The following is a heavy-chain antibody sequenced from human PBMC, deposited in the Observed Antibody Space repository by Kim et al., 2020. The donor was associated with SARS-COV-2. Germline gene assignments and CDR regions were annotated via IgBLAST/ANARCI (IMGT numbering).Heavy chain of an antibody. D-gene: IGHD6-25*01. V-gene: IGHV4-34*01. CDR1: GGSFSGYY. Sequence: SETLSLTCAVYGGSFSGYYWSWIRQPPGKGLEWIGEINHSGSTNYNPSPKSRVTISVDTSKNQYSLKLSTVNAADTDVYYYARGFGQRAFPTSQQIDYWGQGTLVTVSS. CDR3: ARGFGQRAFPTSQQIDY. CDR2: INHSGST. J-gene: IGHJ4*02.